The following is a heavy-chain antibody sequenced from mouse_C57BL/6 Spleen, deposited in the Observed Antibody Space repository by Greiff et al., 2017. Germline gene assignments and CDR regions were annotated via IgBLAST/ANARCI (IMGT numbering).Heavy chain of an antibody. CDR2: IYPRSGNT. CDR1: GYTFTSYG. CDR3: APPYEDAMDY. Sequence: QVHVKQSGAELARPGASVKLSCKASGYTFTSYGISWVKQRTGQGLEWIGEIYPRSGNTYYNEKFKGKATLTADKSSSTAYMELRSLTSEDSAVYFCAPPYEDAMDYWGQGTSVTVSS. V-gene: IGHV1-81*01. D-gene: IGHD2-3*01. J-gene: IGHJ4*01.